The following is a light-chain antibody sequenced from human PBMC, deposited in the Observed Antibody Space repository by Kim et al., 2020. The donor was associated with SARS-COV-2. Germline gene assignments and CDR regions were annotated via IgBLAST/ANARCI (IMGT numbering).Light chain of an antibody. CDR1: QSLSTS. J-gene: IGKJ2*01. CDR3: QQRYNWYT. Sequence: LSLSPVERATLSCRASQSLSTSFAWYQQKPGQAPRLLIYDASNRATGIPAKFSGSVSGTDFSLTIDSLAPEDFAVYYCQQRYNWYTFGQGTKLEI. CDR2: DAS. V-gene: IGKV3-11*01.